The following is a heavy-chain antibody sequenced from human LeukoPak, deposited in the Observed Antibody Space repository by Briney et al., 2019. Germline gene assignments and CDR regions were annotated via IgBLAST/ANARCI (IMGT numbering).Heavy chain of an antibody. CDR3: ARGLATPTVTQHRFDY. CDR1: GGSFSGYY. V-gene: IGHV4-34*01. Sequence: TSETLSLTCAVYGGSFSGYYWSWIRQPPGKGLEWIGEINHSGSTDYNPSLKSRVTISVDTSKNQFSLKLSSVTAADTAVYYCARGLATPTVTQHRFDYWGQGTLVTVSS. D-gene: IGHD4-17*01. CDR2: INHSGST. J-gene: IGHJ4*02.